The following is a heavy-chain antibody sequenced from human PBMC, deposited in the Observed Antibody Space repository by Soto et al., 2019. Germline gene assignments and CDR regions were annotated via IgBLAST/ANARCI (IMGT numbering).Heavy chain of an antibody. Sequence: GASVKVSCKASGGTFSSYAISWVRQAPGQGLEWMGGIIPIFGTANYAQKFQSRVTITADESTSTAYMELSSLRSEDTAVYYCARMYSSGWYYFDYWGQGTLVTVYS. V-gene: IGHV1-69*13. CDR1: GGTFSSYA. D-gene: IGHD6-19*01. J-gene: IGHJ4*02. CDR3: ARMYSSGWYYFDY. CDR2: IIPIFGTA.